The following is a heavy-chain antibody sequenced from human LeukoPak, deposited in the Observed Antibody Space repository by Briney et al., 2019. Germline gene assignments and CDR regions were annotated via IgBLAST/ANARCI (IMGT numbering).Heavy chain of an antibody. CDR1: GFTFSSYS. D-gene: IGHD6-19*01. J-gene: IGHJ4*02. CDR3: ARLHGGDWYSDY. Sequence: GGSLRLSCAASGFTFSSYSMNWVRQAPGKGLEWVSYISSGSSRIEYADSVKGRFTISRDNSENSLYLQMNSLRDEDTAVYYCARLHGGDWYSDYWGQGTLVTVSS. V-gene: IGHV3-48*02. CDR2: ISSGSSRI.